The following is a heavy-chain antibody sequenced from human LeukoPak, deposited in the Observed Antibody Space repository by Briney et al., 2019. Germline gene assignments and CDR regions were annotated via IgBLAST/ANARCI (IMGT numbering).Heavy chain of an antibody. CDR3: AGLGKNAGAGNSPGFDP. CDR1: GYSFTSYW. CDR2: IYPGDSDT. J-gene: IGHJ5*02. Sequence: GESLKISCKGSGYSFTSYWIGWVRQMPGKGLEWMGIIYPGDSDTRYSPSFQGQVTISADKSISTAYLQWSSLKASDTAMYYFAGLGKNAGAGNSPGFDPWGQGTLVTVSS. D-gene: IGHD2/OR15-2a*01. V-gene: IGHV5-51*01.